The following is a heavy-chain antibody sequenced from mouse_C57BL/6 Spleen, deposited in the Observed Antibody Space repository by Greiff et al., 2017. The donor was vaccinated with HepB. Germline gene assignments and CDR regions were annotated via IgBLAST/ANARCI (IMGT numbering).Heavy chain of an antibody. J-gene: IGHJ3*01. CDR2: IGGGSTTI. CDR1: GFTFSAYG. Sequence: EVKLVESGGGLVKPGGSLKLSCAASGFTFSAYGMHWVRQAPEKGLEWVAYIGGGSTTIYYADTMKGRFTISRDNAKNTLFLQMTSLSSEDTAMYYCGRDEKGSWFAYWGQGTLVTVSA. V-gene: IGHV5-17*01. CDR3: GRDEKGSWFAY.